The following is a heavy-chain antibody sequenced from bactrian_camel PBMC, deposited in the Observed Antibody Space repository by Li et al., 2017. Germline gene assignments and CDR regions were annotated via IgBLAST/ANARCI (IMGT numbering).Heavy chain of an antibody. Sequence: QLVESGGGLVQPGGSLRLSCAASGFTFSSYWIYWVRQAPGKGLEWVSTINSGGGTTYYADSVKGQFTISRDNAKNTEYLQMNSLKPEDTAVYYCATGGTYYSDYVVDRYNYWGQGTQVTVS. V-gene: IGHV3S25*01. J-gene: IGHJ4*01. CDR1: GFTFSSYW. CDR3: ATGGTYYSDYVVDRYNY. D-gene: IGHD4*01. CDR2: INSGGGTT.